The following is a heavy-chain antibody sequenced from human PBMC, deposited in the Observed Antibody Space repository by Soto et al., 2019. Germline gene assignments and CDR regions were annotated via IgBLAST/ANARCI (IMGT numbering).Heavy chain of an antibody. V-gene: IGHV4-59*04. CDR3: ARHEYVSSSYDLLDV. CDR1: GGSMSNDY. J-gene: IGHJ3*01. Sequence: SETLSLTCDVSGGSMSNDYWTWIRQRPGKGLEWIANIYHTGTTFYNPSLRSRVSITIDTSKNRFSLNLSSVTASDTALYYCARHEYVSSSYDLLDVWGRGTMVTVSS. D-gene: IGHD3-22*01. CDR2: IYHTGTT.